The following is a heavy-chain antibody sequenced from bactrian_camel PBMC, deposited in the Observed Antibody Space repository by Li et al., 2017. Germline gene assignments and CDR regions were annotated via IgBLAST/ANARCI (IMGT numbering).Heavy chain of an antibody. CDR1: AYPFC. J-gene: IGHJ6*01. V-gene: IGHV3S53*01. D-gene: IGHD1*01. CDR2: ITTDGRT. CDR3: AASNVGMVYSRCGSDKFAF. Sequence: HVQLVESGGVSVPVGGSLNLSCVPSAYPFCMGWFRQAPGKQREWISSITTDGRTSYSDSVKNRFTIAKDNGAHTLHLQMNNLKPEDTAMYYCAASNVGMVYSRCGSDKFAFWGQGTQVTVS.